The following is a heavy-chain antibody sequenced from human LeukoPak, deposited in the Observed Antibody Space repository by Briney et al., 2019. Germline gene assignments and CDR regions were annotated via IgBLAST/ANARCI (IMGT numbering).Heavy chain of an antibody. J-gene: IGHJ4*02. CDR1: GFTFSSYW. CDR3: AKDFHYYESGDYYYYFDY. Sequence: PGGSLRLSCAASGFTFSSYWMSWVRQAPGKGLEWVANIKQDGGEKHYVDSVKGRFTISRDNAKNSLYLQMDSLRAEDTAGYYCAKDFHYYESGDYYYYFDYWGQGTLVTVSS. D-gene: IGHD3-22*01. CDR2: IKQDGGEK. V-gene: IGHV3-7*04.